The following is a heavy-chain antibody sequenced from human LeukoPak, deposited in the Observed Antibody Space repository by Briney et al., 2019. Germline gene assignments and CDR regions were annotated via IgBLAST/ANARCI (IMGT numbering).Heavy chain of an antibody. Sequence: GGSLRLSCAASGFTFSSYAMSWVRQAPGKGLEWVSAISGSGGSTYYADSVKGRFTISRDNSKNTLYLQMNSLRAEDTAVYYCAKDTYSGGKVAGYCGMDVWGQGTTVTVSS. V-gene: IGHV3-23*01. J-gene: IGHJ6*02. CDR2: ISGSGGST. CDR1: GFTFSSYA. D-gene: IGHD6-19*01. CDR3: AKDTYSGGKVAGYCGMDV.